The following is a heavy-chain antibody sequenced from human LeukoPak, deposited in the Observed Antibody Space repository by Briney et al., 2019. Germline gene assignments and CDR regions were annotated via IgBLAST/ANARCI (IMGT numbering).Heavy chain of an antibody. CDR1: GFTFDDYG. J-gene: IGHJ4*02. CDR3: ARVVVITGGFDY. V-gene: IGHV3-7*01. D-gene: IGHD3-22*01. CDR2: IKQDGSEK. Sequence: GGSLRLSCAASGFTFDDYGMSWVRQAPGKGLEWVANIKQDGSEKYYVDSVKGRFTISRDNAKNSLYLQMNSLRAEGTAVYYCARVVVITGGFDYWGQGTLVTVSS.